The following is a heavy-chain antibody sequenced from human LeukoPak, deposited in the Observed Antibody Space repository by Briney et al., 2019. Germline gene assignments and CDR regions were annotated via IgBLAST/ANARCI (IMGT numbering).Heavy chain of an antibody. CDR3: AKGFIAAAATPFDY. Sequence: GGTLRLSCAASGFTFSSYGMSWVRQAPGKGLEWVSAISGSGGSTYYADSVEGRFTISRDNSKNTLYLQMNTLRAEDTAIYYCAKGFIAAAATPFDYWGQGTLVTVSS. J-gene: IGHJ4*02. CDR1: GFTFSSYG. V-gene: IGHV3-23*01. CDR2: ISGSGGST. D-gene: IGHD6-13*01.